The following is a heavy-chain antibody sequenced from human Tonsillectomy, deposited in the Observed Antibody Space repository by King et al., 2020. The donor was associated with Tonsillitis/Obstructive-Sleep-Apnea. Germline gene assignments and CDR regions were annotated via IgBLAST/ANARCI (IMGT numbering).Heavy chain of an antibody. V-gene: IGHV3-74*01. D-gene: IGHD3-10*01. CDR2: INSDGSST. CDR3: ARGVGTMVQGVTPGGMDV. CDR1: GFTFSSYW. J-gene: IGHJ6*04. Sequence: VQLVESGGGLVQPGGSLRLSCAASGFTFSSYWMHWVRHVPGKGLVWVSRINSDGSSTRYADSVKGRFTISRDNAKHTLYLQMNSLRAEDTAVYYCARGVGTMVQGVTPGGMDVWGKGTTVTVSS.